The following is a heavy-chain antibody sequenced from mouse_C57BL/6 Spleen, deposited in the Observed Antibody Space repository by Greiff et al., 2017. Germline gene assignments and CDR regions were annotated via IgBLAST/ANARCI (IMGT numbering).Heavy chain of an antibody. Sequence: VQLVESGGGLVKPGGSLQLSCAASGFTFSDYGMHWVRQAPEKGLEWVAYISSGSSTIYYADTVKGRFTISRDNAKNTLCLQMTSLRSEDTAMYYCASKANWDFDYWGQGTTRTVSS. J-gene: IGHJ2*01. CDR3: ASKANWDFDY. CDR1: GFTFSDYG. CDR2: ISSGSSTI. D-gene: IGHD4-1*01. V-gene: IGHV5-17*01.